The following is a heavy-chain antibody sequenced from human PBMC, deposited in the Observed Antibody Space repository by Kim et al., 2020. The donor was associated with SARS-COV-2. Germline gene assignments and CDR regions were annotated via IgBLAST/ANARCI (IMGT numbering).Heavy chain of an antibody. J-gene: IGHJ5*02. D-gene: IGHD3-16*01. CDR3: VREGDTNWFDP. V-gene: IGHV4-30-2*04. Sequence: YNPSLKNRVTMSVDTSKNQVTLQLASVAAADTAVYYCVREGDTNWFDPWGPGILVPVSS.